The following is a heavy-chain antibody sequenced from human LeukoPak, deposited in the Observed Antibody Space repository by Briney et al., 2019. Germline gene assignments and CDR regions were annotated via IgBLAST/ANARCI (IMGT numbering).Heavy chain of an antibody. V-gene: IGHV3-30*03. D-gene: IGHD3-9*01. J-gene: IGHJ6*02. CDR3: ARETSYDILTGYPYYYYYGMDV. CDR1: GFTVSSNY. Sequence: PGGSLRLSCAASGFTVSSNYMSWVRQAPGKGLEWVAVISYDGSNKYYADSVKGRFTISRDNSKNTLYLQMNSLRAEDTAVYYCARETSYDILTGYPYYYYYGMDVWGQGTTVTVSS. CDR2: ISYDGSNK.